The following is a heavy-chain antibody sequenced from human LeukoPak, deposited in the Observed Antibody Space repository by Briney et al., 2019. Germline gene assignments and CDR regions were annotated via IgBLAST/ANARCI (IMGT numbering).Heavy chain of an antibody. CDR2: INPSGGST. CDR3: ARGTTRVGPFDY. J-gene: IGHJ4*02. CDR1: GYTFTSYY. D-gene: IGHD1-7*01. V-gene: IGHV1-46*01. Sequence: GASVKVSCKASGYTFTSYYMHWLRQAPGQELEWMGIINPSGGSTSYAQKFQGRVTMTRDTSTSTVYMELSSLRSEDTAVYYCARGTTRVGPFDYWGQGTLVTVSS.